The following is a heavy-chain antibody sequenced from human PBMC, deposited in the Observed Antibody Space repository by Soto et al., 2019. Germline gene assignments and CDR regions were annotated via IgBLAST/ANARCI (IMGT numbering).Heavy chain of an antibody. D-gene: IGHD6-13*01. J-gene: IGHJ4*02. Sequence: ASVKVSCKASGYTFTSYAMHWVRQAPGQRLEWMGWINAGNGNTKYSQKFQGRVTITRDTSASTAYMELSSLRSEDTAVYYCARVVGQQLVHPHLYNFDYWGQGTLVTVSS. V-gene: IGHV1-3*01. CDR2: INAGNGNT. CDR1: GYTFTSYA. CDR3: ARVVGQQLVHPHLYNFDY.